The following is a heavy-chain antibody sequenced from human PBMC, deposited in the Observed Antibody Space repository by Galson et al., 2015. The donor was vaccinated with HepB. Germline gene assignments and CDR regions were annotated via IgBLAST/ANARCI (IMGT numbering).Heavy chain of an antibody. J-gene: IGHJ6*02. CDR3: ARAPGDTLTYAMDV. V-gene: IGHV4-39*01. Sequence: ETLSLTCSVSGVSISSRSYYWVWIRQPPGKGLEYIGSIYYPGNTYYNPSLKSRVTTSLDTSKNQFSLKLTSVTATDPAVYYCARAPGDTLTYAMDVWGQEATVTVSS. CDR1: GVSISSRSYY. D-gene: IGHD3-9*01. CDR2: IYYPGNT.